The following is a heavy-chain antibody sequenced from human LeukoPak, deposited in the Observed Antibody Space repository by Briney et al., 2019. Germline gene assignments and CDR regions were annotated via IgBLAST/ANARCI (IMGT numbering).Heavy chain of an antibody. J-gene: IGHJ3*02. CDR2: IYYSGST. V-gene: IGHV4-59*01. CDR1: GGSISSYY. D-gene: IGHD6-19*01. Sequence: PSETLSLTCTVSGGSISSYYWSWIRQPPGKGLEWIGYIYYSGSTNYNPSLKSQVTISVDTSKNQFSLKLSSVTAADTAVYYCASRERKQWLVLGSNDAFDIWGQGTMVTVSS. CDR3: ASRERKQWLVLGSNDAFDI.